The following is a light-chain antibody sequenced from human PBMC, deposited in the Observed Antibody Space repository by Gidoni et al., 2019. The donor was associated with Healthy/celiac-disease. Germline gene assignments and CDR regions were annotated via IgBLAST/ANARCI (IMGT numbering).Light chain of an antibody. J-gene: IGKJ1*01. V-gene: IGKV3-20*01. Sequence: VLTPSPGTLSLSPGERATLSCRASQSVSSSYLAWYQQKPGQAPRLLIYGASSRATGIPDRFSGSGSGTDFTLTISRLEPEDFAVYYCQQYGSSPPWTFGQGTKVEIK. CDR2: GAS. CDR1: QSVSSSY. CDR3: QQYGSSPPWT.